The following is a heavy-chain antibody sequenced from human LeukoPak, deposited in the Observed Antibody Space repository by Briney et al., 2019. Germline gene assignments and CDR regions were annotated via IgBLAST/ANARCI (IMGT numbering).Heavy chain of an antibody. Sequence: PGGSLRLSCAASGFTFSDYYMSWIRQAPGKGLEWVSYISSSGSTIYYADSVKGRFTISRENAKNSLYLQMSSLRAEDTAVYYCAKKFHDYGDLYGMDVWGQGTTVTVSS. D-gene: IGHD4-17*01. V-gene: IGHV3-11*01. CDR3: AKKFHDYGDLYGMDV. J-gene: IGHJ6*02. CDR1: GFTFSDYY. CDR2: ISSSGSTI.